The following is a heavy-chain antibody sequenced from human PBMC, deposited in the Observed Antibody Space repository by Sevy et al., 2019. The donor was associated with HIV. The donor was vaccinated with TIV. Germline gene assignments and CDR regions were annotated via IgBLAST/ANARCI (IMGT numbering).Heavy chain of an antibody. CDR1: GFTFRSYS. J-gene: IGHJ6*02. V-gene: IGHV3-21*01. CDR2: ITSSSSFI. CDR3: ARPTSGLSEYEPLDNARFYGMDV. Sequence: GGSLRLSCAASGFTFRSYSMNWVRQAPGRGLEWVSSITSSSSFILYADSVKGRFTISRDNAKNSLFLQMNSLRAEDTVVYYCARPTSGLSEYEPLDNARFYGMDVWGQGTTVTVSS. D-gene: IGHD1-20*01.